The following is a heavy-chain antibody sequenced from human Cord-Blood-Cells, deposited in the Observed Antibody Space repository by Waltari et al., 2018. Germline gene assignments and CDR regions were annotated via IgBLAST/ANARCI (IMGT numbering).Heavy chain of an antibody. CDR3: AGLSAACFAFDI. Sequence: QLQLQESGPGLVKPSETLSLTCTVSGGSISSSSYYWGWIRQPPGKGLEWIGSIYYSGSTYYNPSLKSRVTISVDTSKNQFSLKLSSVTAADTAVYYCAGLSAACFAFDIWGQGTMVTVSS. D-gene: IGHD3-10*01. J-gene: IGHJ3*02. CDR1: GGSISSSSYY. V-gene: IGHV4-39*01. CDR2: IYYSGST.